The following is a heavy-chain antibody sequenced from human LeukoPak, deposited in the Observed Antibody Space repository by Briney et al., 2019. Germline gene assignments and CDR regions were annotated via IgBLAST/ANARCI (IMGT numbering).Heavy chain of an antibody. J-gene: IGHJ4*02. D-gene: IGHD6-13*01. CDR2: MSRSGNTI. CDR1: GFTFSSYE. Sequence: GGSLRLSCAASGFTFSSYEMNWVRQAPGKGLEWVSYMSRSGNTIYYADAAKGRFTISRDNAKNSQYLQMNRLRAEDTAVYYCARGRKDMMAAGLFDYWGQGTLVTVSS. CDR3: ARGRKDMMAAGLFDY. V-gene: IGHV3-48*03.